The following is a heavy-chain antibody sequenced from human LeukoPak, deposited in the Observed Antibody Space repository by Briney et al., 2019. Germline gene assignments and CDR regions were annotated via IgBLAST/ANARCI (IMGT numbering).Heavy chain of an antibody. CDR1: GGSFSGYY. D-gene: IGHD1-26*01. CDR2: INHSGST. CDR3: ARSGHLEGATYFVDY. V-gene: IGHV4-34*01. J-gene: IGHJ4*02. Sequence: PSETLSLTCAVYGGSFSGYYWSWIRQPPGKGLEWIGEINHSGSTNYNPSLKSRVTISVDTSKNQFSLKLSSVTAADTAVYYCARSGHLEGATYFVDYWGQGTLVTVS.